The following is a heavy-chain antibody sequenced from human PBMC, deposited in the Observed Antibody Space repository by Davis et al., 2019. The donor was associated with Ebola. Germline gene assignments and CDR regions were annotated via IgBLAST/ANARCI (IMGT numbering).Heavy chain of an antibody. D-gene: IGHD3-9*01. J-gene: IGHJ3*02. V-gene: IGHV3-11*01. CDR3: ARGDETYYDILTGFNAFDI. CDR2: ISSSGSTI. CDR1: GFTFSDYY. Sequence: GESLKISCAASGFTFSDYYMSWIRQAPGKGLEWVSYISSSGSTIYYADSVKGRFTISRDNAKNSLYLQMNSLRAEDTAVYYCARGDETYYDILTGFNAFDIWGQGTMVTVSS.